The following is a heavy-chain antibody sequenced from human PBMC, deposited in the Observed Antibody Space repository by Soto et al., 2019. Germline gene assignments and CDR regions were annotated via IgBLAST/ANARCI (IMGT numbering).Heavy chain of an antibody. CDR3: ARYLIIPRAFDI. V-gene: IGHV3-48*04. D-gene: IGHD2-21*01. CDR2: ISSSSSVI. J-gene: IGHJ3*02. CDR1: GFTFSTYS. Sequence: GGSLRLSCSVSGFTFSTYSMAWIRQAPGKGLEWLSYISSSSSVIYYADSVKGRITVSRDNGKNALILQMHSLRADDTAVYYCARYLIIPRAFDIWSQGTAVTVSS.